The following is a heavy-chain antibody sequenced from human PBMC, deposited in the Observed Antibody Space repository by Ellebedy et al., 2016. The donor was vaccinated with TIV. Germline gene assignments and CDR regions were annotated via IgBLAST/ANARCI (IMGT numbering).Heavy chain of an antibody. CDR1: GFTFSDSI. J-gene: IGHJ3*02. V-gene: IGHV3-30*03. CDR2: ISVDGRAV. D-gene: IGHD6-19*01. Sequence: GGSLRLXXVGFGFTFSDSIMHWVRQDPGKGLDWVAGISVDGRAVHYPDSVKGRFTISRDNAQNTVYLQMNSLRLEGTAVYYCVRGWYSSGHCDVFAMWGQGTIVTVSS. CDR3: VRGWYSSGHCDVFAM.